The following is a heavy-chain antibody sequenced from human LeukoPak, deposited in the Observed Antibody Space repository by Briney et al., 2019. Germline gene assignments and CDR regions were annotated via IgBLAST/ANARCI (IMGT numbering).Heavy chain of an antibody. J-gene: IGHJ6*02. CDR3: ARAPGYSYGSYYYYGMDV. V-gene: IGHV3-30-3*01. CDR1: GFTFSSYA. CDR2: ISYDGSNK. Sequence: GGSLRLSCAASGFTFSSYAMHWVRQAPGKRLEWVAVISYDGSNKYYADSVKGRFTISRDNSKNTLYLQMNSLRVEDTAVYYCARAPGYSYGSYYYYGMDVWGQGTTVTVSS. D-gene: IGHD5-18*01.